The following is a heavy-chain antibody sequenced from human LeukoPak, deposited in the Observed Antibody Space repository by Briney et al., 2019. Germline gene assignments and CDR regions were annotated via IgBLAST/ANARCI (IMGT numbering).Heavy chain of an antibody. CDR2: VYHTGST. D-gene: IGHD3-10*01. J-gene: IGHJ4*02. Sequence: SETLSLTCIVSGDSLSSGYYWGWVRQSPGKWLEWIGSVYHTGSTYYNPSLKSRVTISVDTSKNQFSLKLRSVTAADTAVYYCARLVDYGSGSHWGQGTLVIVSS. CDR3: ARLVDYGSGSH. CDR1: GDSLSSGYY. V-gene: IGHV4-38-2*02.